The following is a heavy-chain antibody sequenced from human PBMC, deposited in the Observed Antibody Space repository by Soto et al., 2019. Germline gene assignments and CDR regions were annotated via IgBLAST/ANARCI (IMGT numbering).Heavy chain of an antibody. V-gene: IGHV2-5*01. Sequence: SGPTLVNPTQTLTLTCTFSGFSLSTSGVGVGWIRQPPGKALEWLALIYWNDDKRYSPSLKSRLTITKDTSKNQVVLTMANMDPVDTATYYCAHRRGHYDFWSGSLFDYWRQGTLVTVSS. D-gene: IGHD3-3*01. J-gene: IGHJ4*02. CDR2: IYWNDDK. CDR1: GFSLSTSGVG. CDR3: AHRRGHYDFWSGSLFDY.